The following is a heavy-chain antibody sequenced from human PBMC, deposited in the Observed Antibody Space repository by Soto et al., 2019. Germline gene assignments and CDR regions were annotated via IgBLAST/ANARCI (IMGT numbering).Heavy chain of an antibody. CDR3: AKGSRRGYCSSTSCHYYYYYGMDV. D-gene: IGHD2-2*03. V-gene: IGHV3-30*18. CDR2: ISYDGSNK. CDR1: GFTFSSYG. Sequence: QVQLVESGGGVVQPGRSLRLSCAASGFTFSSYGMHWVRQAPGKGLEWVAVISYDGSNKYYADSVKGRFTISRDNSKNTLYLQMNSLRAEDTAVYYCAKGSRRGYCSSTSCHYYYYYGMDVW. J-gene: IGHJ6*01.